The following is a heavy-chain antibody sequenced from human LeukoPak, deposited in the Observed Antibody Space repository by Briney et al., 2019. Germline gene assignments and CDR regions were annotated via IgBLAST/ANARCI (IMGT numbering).Heavy chain of an antibody. Sequence: SVKVSCKAYGGTFSSYTVGWVRQAPGQGLEWMGGVLPLLGTPSYAQKFQGRLTITTDESTSTVYLELSSLRSADTAVYYCARAQGNDAFDIWGQGTMVTVPS. CDR2: VLPLLGTP. CDR1: GGTFSSYT. V-gene: IGHV1-69*16. CDR3: ARAQGNDAFDI. D-gene: IGHD3-10*01. J-gene: IGHJ3*02.